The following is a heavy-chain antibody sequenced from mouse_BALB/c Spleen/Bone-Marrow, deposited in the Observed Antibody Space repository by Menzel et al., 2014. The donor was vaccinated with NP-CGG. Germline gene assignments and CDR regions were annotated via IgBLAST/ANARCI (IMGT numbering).Heavy chain of an antibody. D-gene: IGHD1-3*01. CDR1: GFSLTDYG. V-gene: IGHV2-6-5*01. Sequence: QVQLQQSGPGLVAPSQSLSITCTVSGFSLTDYGVSWIRQPPGKGLEWLGVIWGGGSTYCNSALKSRLSISKDNSKSQVFLKMNSLQTDDTAMYYCAKHRLTYYAMDYWGQGTSVTVSS. CDR2: IWGGGST. J-gene: IGHJ4*01. CDR3: AKHRLTYYAMDY.